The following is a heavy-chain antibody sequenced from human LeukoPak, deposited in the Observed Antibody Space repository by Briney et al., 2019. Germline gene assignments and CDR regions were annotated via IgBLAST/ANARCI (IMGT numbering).Heavy chain of an antibody. J-gene: IGHJ6*03. CDR2: SYYSGNT. V-gene: IGHV4-30-4*08. CDR3: AALRYYYYYMGV. CDR1: GGSISSGDYY. Sequence: PSETLSLTRTVSGGSISSGDYYWSWIRQPPGKGLEWIGYSYYSGNTYYNPSLKSRITISVDTSKNQFSLKLTSVTAADTAVYYCAALRYYYYYMGVWGKGTTVTVSS.